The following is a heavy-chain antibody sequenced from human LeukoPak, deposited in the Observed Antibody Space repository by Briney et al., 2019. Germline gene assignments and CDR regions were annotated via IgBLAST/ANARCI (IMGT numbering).Heavy chain of an antibody. CDR2: IYYSGST. Sequence: SETLSLTCTVSGGPISSRSYYWGWIRQPPGKGLEWIGSIYYSGSTYYNPSLKSRVTISVDTSKNQFSLKLSSVAAADTAVSYCARSGRDGYNSFGFWGRGTLVTVSS. CDR1: GGPISSRSYY. D-gene: IGHD5-24*01. V-gene: IGHV4-39*01. CDR3: ARSGRDGYNSFGF. J-gene: IGHJ4*02.